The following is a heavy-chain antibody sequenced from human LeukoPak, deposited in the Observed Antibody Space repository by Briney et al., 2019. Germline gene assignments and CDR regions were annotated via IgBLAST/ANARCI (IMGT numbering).Heavy chain of an antibody. CDR2: ISHDGSNK. CDR3: ARDGDTYYYDSSGYLY. D-gene: IGHD3-22*01. Sequence: GGSLRLSCAASGFTFSIYAMHWVRQAPGKGLEWVEVISHDGSNKYYADSVKGRFTISRDNSKNTLYLQMNSLRAEDTAVYYCARDGDTYYYDSSGYLYWGQGTLVTVSS. J-gene: IGHJ4*02. CDR1: GFTFSIYA. V-gene: IGHV3-30-3*01.